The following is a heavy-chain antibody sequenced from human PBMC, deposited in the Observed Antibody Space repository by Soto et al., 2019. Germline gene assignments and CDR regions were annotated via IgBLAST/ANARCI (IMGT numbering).Heavy chain of an antibody. CDR1: GGTFSSYA. Sequence: GASVKVSCKASGGTFSSYAISWVRQAPGQGLEWMGGIIPIFGTANYAQKFQGRVTITADESTSTACMELSSLRSEDTAVYYCARDRGRFYYYGMDVWGQGTTVTVSS. CDR2: IIPIFGTA. D-gene: IGHD4-17*01. CDR3: ARDRGRFYYYGMDV. V-gene: IGHV1-69*13. J-gene: IGHJ6*02.